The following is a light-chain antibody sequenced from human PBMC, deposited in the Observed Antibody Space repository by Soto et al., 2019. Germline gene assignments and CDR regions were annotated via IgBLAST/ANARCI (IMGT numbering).Light chain of an antibody. CDR1: QSVGSAF. CDR2: GSS. Sequence: EFVLTQSPGTLSLSPGETAALSCRASQSVGSAFLAWYQQRPGQSPRLLLYGSSTRAAGIPDKFSGSGSGTDFTLTINRLETEDVAVYYCQYDANSLHTFGQGAKLEL. J-gene: IGKJ2*01. V-gene: IGKV3-20*01. CDR3: QYDANSLHT.